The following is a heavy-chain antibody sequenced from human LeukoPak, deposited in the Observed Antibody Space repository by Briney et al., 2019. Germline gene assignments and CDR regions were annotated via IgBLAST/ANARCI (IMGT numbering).Heavy chain of an antibody. D-gene: IGHD1-26*01. CDR1: GGSFSGYY. CDR2: INHSGST. Sequence: SETQSLTCAVYGGSFSGYYWSWIRQPPGKGLEWIGEINHSGSTNYNPSLKSRVTISVDTSKNQFSLKLSSVTAADTAVYYCARGPGAIDYWGQGTLVTVSS. V-gene: IGHV4-34*01. J-gene: IGHJ4*02. CDR3: ARGPGAIDY.